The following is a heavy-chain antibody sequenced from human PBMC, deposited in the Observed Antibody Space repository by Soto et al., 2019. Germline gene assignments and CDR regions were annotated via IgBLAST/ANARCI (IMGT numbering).Heavy chain of an antibody. CDR1: GFTFIAFA. CDR2: INGGASST. CDR3: AKEPEMPGRGLDY. J-gene: IGHJ4*02. V-gene: IGHV3-23*01. Sequence: GGSLRLSCTASGFTFIAFAIAFFRHSPGKGLDWVSTINGGASSTYYADSVRDRFTISRDNSKNTLYLEMNSLRVEDTAVYFCAKEPEMPGRGLDYWGQGALVTVS. D-gene: IGHD2-2*01.